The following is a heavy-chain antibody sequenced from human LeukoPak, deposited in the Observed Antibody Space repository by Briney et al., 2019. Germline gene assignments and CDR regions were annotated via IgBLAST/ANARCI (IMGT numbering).Heavy chain of an antibody. Sequence: ASVKVSCKASGYTFTGYYMHWVRQAPGQGLEWMGWINPNSGGTNYAQKFQGRVTMTRDTSISTAYMELSRLRSDDTAVYYCARDANTKVYDFWSGYSYYYMDVWGKGTTVTVSS. J-gene: IGHJ6*03. CDR1: GYTFTGYY. CDR2: INPNSGGT. D-gene: IGHD3-3*01. CDR3: ARDANTKVYDFWSGYSYYYMDV. V-gene: IGHV1-2*02.